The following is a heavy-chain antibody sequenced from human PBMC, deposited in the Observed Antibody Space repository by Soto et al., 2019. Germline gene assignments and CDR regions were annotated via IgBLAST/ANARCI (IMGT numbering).Heavy chain of an antibody. D-gene: IGHD6-6*01. CDR1: SYTFNTFG. J-gene: IGHJ3*02. V-gene: IGHV1-18*01. CDR2: ISAQKGNT. Sequence: ASVRVSCKASSYTFNTFGISWVRQAPGQGLEWMGWISAQKGNTNYAQSLQGGLTMTIDTSTSTAYMELRSLRSDDTAVYYCAGYRSSSYDAFDIWGQGTMVTVSS. CDR3: AGYRSSSYDAFDI.